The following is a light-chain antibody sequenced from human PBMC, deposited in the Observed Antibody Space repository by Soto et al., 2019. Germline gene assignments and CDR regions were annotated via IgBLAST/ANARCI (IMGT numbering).Light chain of an antibody. Sequence: DIQMTQSPSTLSSSVGDIVTITCRASQSISDWLAWYQQKPGKAPKLLIYKASSLESGVPSRFSGSGSGTEFTLTISSLQPDDFATYSCQQYYAHSWTFGQGTKVDI. V-gene: IGKV1-5*03. CDR2: KAS. J-gene: IGKJ1*01. CDR3: QQYYAHSWT. CDR1: QSISDW.